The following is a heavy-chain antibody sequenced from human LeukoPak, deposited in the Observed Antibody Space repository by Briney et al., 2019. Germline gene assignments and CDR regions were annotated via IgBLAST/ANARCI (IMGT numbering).Heavy chain of an antibody. V-gene: IGHV4-61*02. CDR1: GVSISSGSYY. Sequence: SQTLSLTCTVSGVSISSGSYYWSWIRQPAGKGLEWIGRIYTSGSTNYNPSLKSRVTISVDTSKNQFSLKLSSVTAADTAVYYCARAGYSYGFDWFDPWGQGTLVTVSS. CDR2: IYTSGST. CDR3: ARAGYSYGFDWFDP. J-gene: IGHJ5*02. D-gene: IGHD5-18*01.